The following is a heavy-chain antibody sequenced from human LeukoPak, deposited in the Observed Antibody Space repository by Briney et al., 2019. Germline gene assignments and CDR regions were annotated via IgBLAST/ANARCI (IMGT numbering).Heavy chain of an antibody. CDR1: GYTFTGYY. Sequence: ASVKVSCKASGYTFTGYYIYWVRQAPGQGLEWMGWINPNSAGTNYAQKFQGRVTMTRDTSISTAYMELSSLRSDDTAVYYCARDATARDYSNSDYWGQGTLVTVSS. CDR3: ARDATARDYSNSDY. CDR2: INPNSAGT. V-gene: IGHV1-2*02. D-gene: IGHD4-11*01. J-gene: IGHJ4*02.